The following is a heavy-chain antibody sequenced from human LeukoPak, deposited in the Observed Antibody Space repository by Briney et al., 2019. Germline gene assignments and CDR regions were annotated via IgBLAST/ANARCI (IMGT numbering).Heavy chain of an antibody. V-gene: IGHV3-43*02. D-gene: IGHD4-17*01. CDR3: GTWTTVASYFDY. J-gene: IGHJ4*02. CDR2: TSGDGITT. CDR1: GFTFHNYA. Sequence: PGGSLRLSCAASGFTFHNYAIHWVRQAPGKGLEWVSLTSGDGITTYFADSVKGRFTISRDNAKNSLYLQMNSLRAEDTAVYYCGTWTTVASYFDYWGQGTLVTVSS.